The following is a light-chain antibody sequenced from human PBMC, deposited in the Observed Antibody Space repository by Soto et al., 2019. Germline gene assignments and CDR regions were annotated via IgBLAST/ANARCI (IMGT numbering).Light chain of an antibody. V-gene: IGKV3-11*01. J-gene: IGKJ4*01. CDR2: DVS. CDR1: QSISGY. CDR3: QQRSDWPLT. Sequence: EIVLTQSPGTLSLSPGERATLSCRASQSISGYLAWFQQKPGQAPRLLIYDVSNRAVGIPARFSGSGSGTEYTLTISSLEPEDFAVYSCQQRSDWPLTFGGGTKVEI.